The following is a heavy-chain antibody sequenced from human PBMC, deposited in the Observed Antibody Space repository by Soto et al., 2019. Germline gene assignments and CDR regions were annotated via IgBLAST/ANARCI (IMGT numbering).Heavy chain of an antibody. D-gene: IGHD6-19*01. Sequence: QVQLVESGGGVVQPGRSLRLSCAASGFTFSSYGVHWVRQAPGKGLEWVAVIWYDGSNKYYADSVKGRFTISRDNSKNTLYLQMNSLRAEDTAVYYCARVSSGWYYYGMDVWGQGTTVTVSS. J-gene: IGHJ6*02. V-gene: IGHV3-33*01. CDR3: ARVSSGWYYYGMDV. CDR2: IWYDGSNK. CDR1: GFTFSSYG.